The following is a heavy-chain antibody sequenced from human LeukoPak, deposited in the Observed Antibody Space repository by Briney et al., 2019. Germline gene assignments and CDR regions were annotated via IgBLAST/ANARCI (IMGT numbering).Heavy chain of an antibody. CDR3: ARGARAGYNLEPFDY. D-gene: IGHD5-24*01. J-gene: IGHJ4*02. V-gene: IGHV4-59*08. Sequence: SETLSLTCTVSGGPTSSYYWSWIRQPPGKGLEWIGYIYYSGSTKYNPSLKSRVTISVDTSKNQFSLKLSSVTAADTAVYYCARGARAGYNLEPFDYWGQGTLVTVSS. CDR2: IYYSGST. CDR1: GGPTSSYY.